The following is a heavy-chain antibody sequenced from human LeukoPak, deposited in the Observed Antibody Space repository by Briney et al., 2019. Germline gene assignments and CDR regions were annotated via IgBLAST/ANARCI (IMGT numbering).Heavy chain of an antibody. J-gene: IGHJ4*02. V-gene: IGHV4-61*01. CDR1: GGSVGSISHY. CDR3: ARDQDGDFTH. CDR2: IYYRGST. Sequence: SETLSLTCTVSGGSVGSISHYWNWIRQPPGKGLEWIGYIYYRGSTNYSPSLEGRVTISADTSKNQFSLKMRSVTSSDTAVYYCARDQDGDFTHWGPGTQVTVSS. D-gene: IGHD4-17*01.